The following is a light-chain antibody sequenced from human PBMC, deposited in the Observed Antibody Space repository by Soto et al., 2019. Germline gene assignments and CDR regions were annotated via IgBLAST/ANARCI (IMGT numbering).Light chain of an antibody. J-gene: IGLJ1*01. CDR2: EVS. CDR3: NSFTTSTTPYV. CDR1: SSDIGDYNS. Sequence: QPALTQPASVSGSPGQSITISCTGTSSDIGDYNSVSWYQQHPGKAPKLIIYEVSHRPSGVSNRFSGSKSGNTASLTISGLQADDEADYYCNSFTTSTTPYVFGTGTKLTVL. V-gene: IGLV2-14*03.